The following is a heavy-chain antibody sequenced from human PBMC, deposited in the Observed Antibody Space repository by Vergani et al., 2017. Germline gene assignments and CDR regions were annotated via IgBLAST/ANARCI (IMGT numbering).Heavy chain of an antibody. V-gene: IGHV3-30*18. CDR1: GFALNRHA. CDR2: ISFDGTNE. CDR3: AKTGVFSTADAFDI. D-gene: IGHD3-10*01. J-gene: IGHJ3*02. Sequence: QVQLVESGGGVVQPGTSLRLSCVVSGFALNRHAMYWVRQAPGKGLEWVVGISFDGTNEYYPDLVKGRFTISRDNSKNTLYLQMNSLRAEDTAVYYCAKTGVFSTADAFDIWGQGTMVTVSS.